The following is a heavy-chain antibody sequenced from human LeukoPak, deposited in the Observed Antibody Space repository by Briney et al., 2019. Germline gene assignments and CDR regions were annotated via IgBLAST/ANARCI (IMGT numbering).Heavy chain of an antibody. CDR3: ASIVVVTATLDAFDI. Sequence: PGGSLRLSCAASGFTFSSYAMHWVRQAPGKGLEWVAIISYDGTNKYYADSVKGRFTISRDNSKNTLYLQMNSLRAEDTAVYYCASIVVVTATLDAFDIWGQGTMVTASS. V-gene: IGHV3-30-3*01. CDR1: GFTFSSYA. D-gene: IGHD2-21*02. J-gene: IGHJ3*02. CDR2: ISYDGTNK.